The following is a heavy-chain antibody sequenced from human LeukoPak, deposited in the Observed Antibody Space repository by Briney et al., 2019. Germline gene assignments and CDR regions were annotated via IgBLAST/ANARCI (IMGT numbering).Heavy chain of an antibody. CDR3: ATSVRYSDWSFFRLAY. J-gene: IGHJ4*02. V-gene: IGHV1-24*01. D-gene: IGHD3-9*01. CDR2: FDPKDGDT. Sequence: ASVKASCKVSGYTLTELSVHWVRQAPGKGLEWMGNFDPKDGDTIYAQRFQGRVTMTEDTSTDTAYMELRSLRSDDTAVYYCATSVRYSDWSFFRLAYWGQGTQVTVSS. CDR1: GYTLTELS.